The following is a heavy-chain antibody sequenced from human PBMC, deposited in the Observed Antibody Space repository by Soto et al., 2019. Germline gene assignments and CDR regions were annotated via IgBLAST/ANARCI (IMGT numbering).Heavy chain of an antibody. CDR2: IIPIFGTA. CDR3: TRDSDIVLVSAAMRY. CDR1: GGTCSSYA. V-gene: IGHV1-69*13. Sequence: AVKVSYKASGGTCSSYAMSWVRQAPGQGLEGMGGIIPIFGTANYAQKFQGRGTITADESTSTAYMELSSLRCEDTAGYNWTRDSDIVLVSAAMRYWGQGTLVTVSS. J-gene: IGHJ4*02. D-gene: IGHD2-2*01.